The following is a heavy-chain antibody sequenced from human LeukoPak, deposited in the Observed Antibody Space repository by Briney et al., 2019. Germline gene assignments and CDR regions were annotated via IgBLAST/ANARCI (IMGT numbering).Heavy chain of an antibody. D-gene: IGHD3-16*01. J-gene: IGHJ4*02. Sequence: PGGSLRLSCAASGFTFSNYAMNWVRQAPGKGLEWVSSISSSSSYIYYADSVKGRFTISRDNAKNSLYLQMNSLRAEDTAVYYCARDAARGTDYWGQGTLVTVSS. CDR1: GFTFSNYA. V-gene: IGHV3-21*01. CDR3: ARDAARGTDY. CDR2: ISSSSSYI.